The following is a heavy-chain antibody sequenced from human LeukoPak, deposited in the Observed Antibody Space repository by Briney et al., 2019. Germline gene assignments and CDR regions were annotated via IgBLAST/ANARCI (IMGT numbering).Heavy chain of an antibody. CDR1: GYTFITHT. D-gene: IGHD2-15*01. CDR3: ARESLCSDGSCYHYDY. CDR2: INTGDGNT. Sequence: ASVKVSCKASGYTFITHTIHWVRQAPGQRLEWMGWINTGDGNTKYSQKFRGRVTITRDTSASTAYMDLSSLRSEDTAFYYCARESLCSDGSCYHYDYWGQGTLVTVSS. V-gene: IGHV1-3*04. J-gene: IGHJ4*02.